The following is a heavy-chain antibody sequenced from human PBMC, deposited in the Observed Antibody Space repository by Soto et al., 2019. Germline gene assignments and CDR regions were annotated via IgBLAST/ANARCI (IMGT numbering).Heavy chain of an antibody. CDR3: ARGLRAAVGTGSRFRY. D-gene: IGHD6-13*01. Sequence: QVQLQQWGAGLLKPSETLSLTCAVYGGSFSGYYWSWIRQAPGKGLEWIGEINNSGNSNSNPSLTSRVTISLDTSKNQFSLRLNSVTAADTGVYYCARGLRAAVGTGSRFRYWGQGTLVTVSS. V-gene: IGHV4-34*01. CDR2: INNSGNS. J-gene: IGHJ4*02. CDR1: GGSFSGYY.